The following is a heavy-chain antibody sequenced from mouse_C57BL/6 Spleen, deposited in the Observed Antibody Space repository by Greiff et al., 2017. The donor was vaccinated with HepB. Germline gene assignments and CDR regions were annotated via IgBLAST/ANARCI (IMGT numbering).Heavy chain of an antibody. CDR2: IYPSDSET. J-gene: IGHJ2*01. V-gene: IGHV1-61*01. D-gene: IGHD1-1*01. CDR1: GYTFTSYR. CDR3: ARTGNYGSRVDC. Sequence: VQLQQPGAELVRPGSSVKLSCKASGYTFTSYRMDWVKQRPGQGLEWIGNIYPSDSETHYNQKFKDKATLTVDKSSSTAYMQRRSLTSEDSAVYYCARTGNYGSRVDCWGQGTTLTVSS.